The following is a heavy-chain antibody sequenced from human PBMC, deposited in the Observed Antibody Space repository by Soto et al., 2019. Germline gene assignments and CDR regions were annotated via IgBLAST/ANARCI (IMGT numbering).Heavy chain of an antibody. CDR1: GYTFTSYY. Sequence: ASVKVSCKASGYTFTSYYMHWVRQAPGQGLEWMGIINPSGGNTSYAQKFQGRVTMTRNTSTSTVYMELSSLRSEDTAVYYCARGVLDYDFWSGYYGVGYFDYWGQGTLVTVSS. CDR3: ARGVLDYDFWSGYYGVGYFDY. J-gene: IGHJ4*02. D-gene: IGHD3-3*01. CDR2: INPSGGNT. V-gene: IGHV1-46*01.